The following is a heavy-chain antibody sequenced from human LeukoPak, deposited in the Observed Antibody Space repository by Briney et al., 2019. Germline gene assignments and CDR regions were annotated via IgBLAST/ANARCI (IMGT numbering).Heavy chain of an antibody. CDR1: GYTFTNND. CDR2: MNPNSGNT. V-gene: IGHV1-8*01. J-gene: IGHJ4*02. Sequence: ASVKVSCKASGYTFTNNDIKWVRQATGQGLEWLGWMNPNSGNTGYAQKFQGRVTMTKNTSISTAYLELSSLRSEDTAIYYCARGVTSDYWGQGTLVTVSS. CDR3: ARGVTSDY.